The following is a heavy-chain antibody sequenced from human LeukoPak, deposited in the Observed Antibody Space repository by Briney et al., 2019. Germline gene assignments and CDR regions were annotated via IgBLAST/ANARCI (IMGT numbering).Heavy chain of an antibody. J-gene: IGHJ3*02. D-gene: IGHD3-22*01. CDR1: GYTFTGYY. Sequence: ASVKVSCKASGYTFTGYYMHWVRQAPGQGLEWMGWINPNSGGTNYAQKFQGRVTMTRDTSISTAYMELSSLRSEDTAVYYCASQDAAYYYDSSGYYPPVAFDIWGQGTMVTVSS. CDR2: INPNSGGT. CDR3: ASQDAAYYYDSSGYYPPVAFDI. V-gene: IGHV1-2*02.